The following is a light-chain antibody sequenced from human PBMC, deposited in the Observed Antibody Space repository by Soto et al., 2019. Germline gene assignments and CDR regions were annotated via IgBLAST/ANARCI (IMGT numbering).Light chain of an antibody. Sequence: EIVLTQSPGTLSLSPCERAALSCSASQSVTSNYLAWYQQNPGQAPRLLIFGASIRDTGIPDRFSGGGSGTDFTLTISRLEPEDFAVYYCQQYGSSPGTFGQGTKVDIK. CDR1: QSVTSNY. CDR2: GAS. CDR3: QQYGSSPGT. J-gene: IGKJ1*01. V-gene: IGKV3-20*01.